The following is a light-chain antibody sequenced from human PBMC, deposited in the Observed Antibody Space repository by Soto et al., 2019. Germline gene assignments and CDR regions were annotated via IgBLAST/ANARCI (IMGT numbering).Light chain of an antibody. V-gene: IGKV3-11*01. CDR3: QQRCDWPLT. Sequence: EIVLTQSPATLSLSPGERATLSCRASQSVSSQLAWYQQKPGQAPRLLIYDASNRATGIPARFSGGGSATDFTLTISRLEPEDFAVYFCQQRCDWPLTFGGGTKVEIK. J-gene: IGKJ4*01. CDR1: QSVSSQ. CDR2: DAS.